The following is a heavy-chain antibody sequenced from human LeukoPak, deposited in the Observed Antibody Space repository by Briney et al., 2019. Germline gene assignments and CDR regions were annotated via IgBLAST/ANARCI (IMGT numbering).Heavy chain of an antibody. V-gene: IGHV3-23*01. CDR1: GFTFSSYA. J-gene: IGHJ4*02. CDR3: AKGGLGYCSSTSCPGSDY. Sequence: GGSLRLSCAASGFTFSSYAMSWVGQAPGKGLEWVSAISGSGGSTYYADSVKGRFTISRDNSKNTLYLQMNSLRAEDTAVYYCAKGGLGYCSSTSCPGSDYWGQGTLVTVSS. CDR2: ISGSGGST. D-gene: IGHD2-2*01.